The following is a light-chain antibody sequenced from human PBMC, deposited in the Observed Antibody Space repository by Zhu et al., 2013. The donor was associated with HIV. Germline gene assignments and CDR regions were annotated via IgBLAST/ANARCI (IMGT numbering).Light chain of an antibody. CDR1: SSNIGSNT. CDR2: DNN. Sequence: QSVLTQPPSVSAAPGQRVTISCSGTSSNIGSNTVSWYQQFPGTAPKLLIFDNNKRPSGIPDRFSGSKSGTSATLGITGLQTGDEADYYCATWDGTLSAVLFGGGTKLTVL. J-gene: IGLJ3*02. V-gene: IGLV1-51*01. CDR3: ATWDGTLSAVL.